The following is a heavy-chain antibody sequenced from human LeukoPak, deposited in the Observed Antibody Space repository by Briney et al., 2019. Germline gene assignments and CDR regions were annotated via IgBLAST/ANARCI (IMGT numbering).Heavy chain of an antibody. Sequence: GGSLRLSCAASGFTFSSNWMHWVRQAPGKGLVWVSRISGDGRSTSYADSVKGRFTISRDNSKNTLYLQMNSLRAEDTAVYYCAKDTTVAGNYDYWGQGTLVTVSS. V-gene: IGHV3-74*01. CDR1: GFTFSSNW. D-gene: IGHD6-19*01. J-gene: IGHJ4*02. CDR2: ISGDGRST. CDR3: AKDTTVAGNYDY.